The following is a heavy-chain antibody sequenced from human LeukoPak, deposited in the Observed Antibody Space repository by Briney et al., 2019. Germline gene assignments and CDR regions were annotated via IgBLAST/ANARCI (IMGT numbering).Heavy chain of an antibody. V-gene: IGHV3-23*01. CDR3: AQGYYDYVWGSYYFDY. J-gene: IGHJ4*02. D-gene: IGHD3-16*01. CDR1: GFTFSSYA. CDR2: ISGSGGST. Sequence: GGSLRLSCAASGFTFSSYAMSWVRQAPGKGLEWVSAISGSGGSTYYADSVKGRFTISRDNSRDTLYLQMNSLRAEDTAVYYCAQGYYDYVWGSYYFDYWGQGTLVTVSS.